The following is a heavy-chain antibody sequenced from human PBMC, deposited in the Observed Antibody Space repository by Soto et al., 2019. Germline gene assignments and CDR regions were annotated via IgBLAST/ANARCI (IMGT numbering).Heavy chain of an antibody. Sequence: XETLSLTCAVSGYSISSSFWWSWVRQPPGKGLEWIGEIYHTESTVYNPSLKSRVTISVDKSKNQFSLNLDSVTAADTAVYYCARYDFGTFDYWGRGILVTVSS. J-gene: IGHJ4*02. D-gene: IGHD4-17*01. CDR1: GYSISSSFW. V-gene: IGHV4-4*02. CDR3: ARYDFGTFDY. CDR2: IYHTEST.